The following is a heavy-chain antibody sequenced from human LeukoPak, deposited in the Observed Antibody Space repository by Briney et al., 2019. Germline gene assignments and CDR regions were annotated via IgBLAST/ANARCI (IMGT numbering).Heavy chain of an antibody. CDR2: IYTSGST. CDR3: ARAALIAAAGTWSLENYYYMDV. D-gene: IGHD6-13*01. Sequence: SETLSLTCTVSGGSISSYYWSWIRQPAGKGLEWIGRIYTSGSTNYNPSLKSRVTMSVDTSKNHFSLKLSSVTAADTAVYYCARAALIAAAGTWSLENYYYMDVWGKGTTVTVSS. CDR1: GGSISSYY. V-gene: IGHV4-4*07. J-gene: IGHJ6*03.